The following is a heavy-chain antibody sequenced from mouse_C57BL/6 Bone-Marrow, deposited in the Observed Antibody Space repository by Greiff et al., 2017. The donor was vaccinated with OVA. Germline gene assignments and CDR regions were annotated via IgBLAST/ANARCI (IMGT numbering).Heavy chain of an antibody. CDR2: TFYSGIT. CDR1: GFSITSDCF. J-gene: IGHJ1*03. V-gene: IGHV3-3*01. D-gene: IGHD1-1*01. Sequence: VQLQQSGPSLVRPSPTLSLTCTASGFSITSDCFWFWIRQFPGNNLGIVGFTFYSGITYYNPSLESQAYITRDTSKNQFSMKLSSVTTEDTATYDGAGGTTVVDTDWYFDVWGTGTTVTVSS. CDR3: AGGTTVVDTDWYFDV.